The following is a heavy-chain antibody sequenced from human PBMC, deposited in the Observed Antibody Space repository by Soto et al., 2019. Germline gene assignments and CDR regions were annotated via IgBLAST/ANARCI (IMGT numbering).Heavy chain of an antibody. CDR1: GGAVSDYV. D-gene: IGHD1-26*01. CDR2: IIPSFGTA. V-gene: IGHV1-69*06. J-gene: IGHJ5*02. CDR3: ARASWGPGYSAGKGCFDP. Sequence: QVHLVQSGAEVKKPGTSVRVSCKASGGAVSDYVIAWVRQAPGQGPEWMGGIIPSFGTANYAQTFLGRVTMTADKSTNTAYLELNSLTYEDTAVYYCARASWGPGYSAGKGCFDPWGHGTLVTVSS.